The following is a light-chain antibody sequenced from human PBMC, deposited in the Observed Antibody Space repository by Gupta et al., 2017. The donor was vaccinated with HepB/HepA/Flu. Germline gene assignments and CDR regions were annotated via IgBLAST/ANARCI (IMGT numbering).Light chain of an antibody. CDR1: QSVLSNF. CDR2: GAS. J-gene: IGKJ1*01. CDR3: HQEGSSPRT. Sequence: EIVLTQSPGTLSLSPGERATLSCRASQSVLSNFLAWYQQKSGQAPRLLIYGASSRATGVPDRFSGSGSGTDFTLTISRLEPEDFAVYHCHQEGSSPRTFGQGTEVEIK. V-gene: IGKV3-20*01.